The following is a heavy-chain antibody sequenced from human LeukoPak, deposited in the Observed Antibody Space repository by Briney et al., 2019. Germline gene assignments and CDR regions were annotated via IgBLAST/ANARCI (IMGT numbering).Heavy chain of an antibody. CDR1: GGSISSSSYY. CDR3: ARTPPRYQLLWSYAFDI. V-gene: IGHV4-39*07. Sequence: PSETLSLTCTVSGGSISSSSYYWGWIRQPPGKGLEWIGSIYYSGSTYYNPSLKSRVTISVDTSKNQFSLKLSSVTAADTAVYYCARTPPRYQLLWSYAFDIWGQGTMVTVSS. CDR2: IYYSGST. D-gene: IGHD2-2*01. J-gene: IGHJ3*02.